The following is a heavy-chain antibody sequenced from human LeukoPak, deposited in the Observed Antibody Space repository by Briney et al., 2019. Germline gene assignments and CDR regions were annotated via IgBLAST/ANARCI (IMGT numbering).Heavy chain of an antibody. Sequence: SETLSLTCTVSGGSISSYYWSWIRQPPGKGLEWIGYIYYSGSTNYNPSLKSRVTISVDKSKNQFSLKLSSVTAADTAVYYCARGGWKANDAFDIWGQGTMVTVSS. V-gene: IGHV4-59*12. CDR3: ARGGWKANDAFDI. CDR2: IYYSGST. D-gene: IGHD1-1*01. J-gene: IGHJ3*02. CDR1: GGSISSYY.